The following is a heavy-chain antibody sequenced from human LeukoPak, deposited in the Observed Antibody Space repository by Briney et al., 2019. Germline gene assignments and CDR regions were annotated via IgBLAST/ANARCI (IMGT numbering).Heavy chain of an antibody. J-gene: IGHJ5*02. CDR2: INPNSGGT. CDR1: GYTFTGYY. Sequence: ASVKVSCKASGYTFTGYYMHWVRQAPGQGLEWMGRINPNSGGTNYAQKFQDRVTMTRDTSISTAYMELSRLRSDDTAVCYCARGSLIVGATRVRFDPWGQGTLVTVSS. D-gene: IGHD1-26*01. CDR3: ARGSLIVGATRVRFDP. V-gene: IGHV1-2*06.